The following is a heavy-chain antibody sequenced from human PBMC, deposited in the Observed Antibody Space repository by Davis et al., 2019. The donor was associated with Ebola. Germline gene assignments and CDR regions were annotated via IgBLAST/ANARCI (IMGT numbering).Heavy chain of an antibody. D-gene: IGHD2-2*01. CDR1: GFTFSAYD. J-gene: IGHJ3*02. CDR2: LGTSADT. Sequence: GESLKISCAASGFTFSAYDMYWVRQAPGKGLEWVSTLGTSADTYYADSVKGRFTISRDNSKNTLYLQMNGLRVEDTAIYYCAKDTSNIWFDMWGQGTNVTVSS. CDR3: AKDTSNIWFDM. V-gene: IGHV3-23*01.